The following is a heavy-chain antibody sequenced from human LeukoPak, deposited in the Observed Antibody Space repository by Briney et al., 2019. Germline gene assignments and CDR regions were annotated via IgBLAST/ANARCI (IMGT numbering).Heavy chain of an antibody. CDR1: GGSISSYY. V-gene: IGHV4-4*07. CDR2: IYTSGST. J-gene: IGHJ5*02. CDR3: ARWSVGSSGWYSWFDP. D-gene: IGHD6-19*01. Sequence: SETLSLTCTVSGGSISSYYWSWIRQPAGPGLEWIGRIYTSGSTNYNPSLKSRVTMSVDTSKNQFSLKLSSVTAADTAVYYCARWSVGSSGWYSWFDPWGQGTLVTVSS.